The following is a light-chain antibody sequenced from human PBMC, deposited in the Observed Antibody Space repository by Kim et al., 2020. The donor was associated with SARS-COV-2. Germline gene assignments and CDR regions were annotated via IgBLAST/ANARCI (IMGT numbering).Light chain of an antibody. J-gene: IGKJ1*01. Sequence: SPGERVSLSCRASQSVSTHLAWYQQKPGQAPSLLIYDASTRATGVPARFSGSGSGTEFTLTISSLQSEDCAVYYCQHFNDWPSWTFGQGTKVDIK. CDR3: QHFNDWPSWT. CDR1: QSVSTH. CDR2: DAS. V-gene: IGKV3-15*01.